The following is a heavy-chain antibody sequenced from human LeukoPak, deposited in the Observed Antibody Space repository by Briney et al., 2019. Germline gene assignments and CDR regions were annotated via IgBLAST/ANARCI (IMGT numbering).Heavy chain of an antibody. CDR1: GYSFTSYW. CDR3: ARLQGGTSGYLNY. CDR2: IYPGDSDS. D-gene: IGHD3-22*01. J-gene: IGHJ4*02. Sequence: GESLKISCKGSGYSFTSYWIGWVRQMPGKGLEWMGIIYPGDSDSKYSPSFQGQVTISADKSISTAYLQWRTLKASDTAMYYCARLQGGTSGYLNYWGQGTLVTVSS. V-gene: IGHV5-51*01.